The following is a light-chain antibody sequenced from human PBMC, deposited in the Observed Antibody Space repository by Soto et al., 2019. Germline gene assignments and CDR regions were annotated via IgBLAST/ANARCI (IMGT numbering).Light chain of an antibody. CDR1: QSVSGN. CDR3: QQYSKWPT. J-gene: IGKJ5*01. V-gene: IGKV3-15*01. Sequence: EIVMTQSPATLSASPGERATLSCRAGQSVSGNLAWYQQKPGQAPRLLIYDTSSRATAIPARFSGSGSGTEFTLTISSLQSEDFAVYYCQQYSKWPTFGQGTRLEIK. CDR2: DTS.